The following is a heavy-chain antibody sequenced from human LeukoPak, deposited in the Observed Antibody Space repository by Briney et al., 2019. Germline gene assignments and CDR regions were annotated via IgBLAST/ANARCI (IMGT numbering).Heavy chain of an antibody. D-gene: IGHD3-22*01. V-gene: IGHV3-23*01. CDR3: ARVGGVYYDSSGYPVGSYYYYYYMDV. CDR1: GFTFSSYD. Sequence: GGTLRLSCAASGFTFSSYDMSWVRQAPGKGLEWVFAINTSGDRSYYADSVKGRFTISRDNAKNSLYLQMNSLGAEDTAVYYCARVGGVYYDSSGYPVGSYYYYYYMDVWGKGTTVTISS. CDR2: INTSGDRS. J-gene: IGHJ6*03.